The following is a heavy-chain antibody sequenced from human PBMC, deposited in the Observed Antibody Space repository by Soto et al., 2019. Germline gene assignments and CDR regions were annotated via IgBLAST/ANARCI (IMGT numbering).Heavy chain of an antibody. J-gene: IGHJ5*02. V-gene: IGHV1-69*01. D-gene: IGHD2-15*01. Sequence: QVQLVQSGAEVKKPGSSVKVSCKASGGTFSSHGINWIRQAPGQGLEWMGGIIPSFSTTNYAQKFQGRVTITADEYTSTAYMELSSLRSEDTAVYYCATSDIVVVFGRSRSNAFDPWGQGTLVTVSS. CDR1: GGTFSSHG. CDR2: IIPSFSTT. CDR3: ATSDIVVVFGRSRSNAFDP.